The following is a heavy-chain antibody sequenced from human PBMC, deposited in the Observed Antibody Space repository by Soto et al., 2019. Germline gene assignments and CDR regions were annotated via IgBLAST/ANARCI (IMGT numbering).Heavy chain of an antibody. CDR1: GGTFSSYA. CDR3: ARVYHCSGGSCEYYFDY. Sequence: GASVKVSCKASGGTFSSYAISWVRQAPGQGLEWMGGIIPIFGTANYAQKFQGRVTITADESTSTAYMELSSLRSEDTAVYYCARVYHCSGGSCEYYFDYWGQGXLVTVYS. CDR2: IIPIFGTA. J-gene: IGHJ4*02. D-gene: IGHD2-15*01. V-gene: IGHV1-69*13.